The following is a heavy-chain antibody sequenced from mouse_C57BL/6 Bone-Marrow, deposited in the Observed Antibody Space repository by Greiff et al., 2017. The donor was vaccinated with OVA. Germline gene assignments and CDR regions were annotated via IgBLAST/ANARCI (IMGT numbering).Heavy chain of an antibody. CDR2: IDPSDSYT. CDR3: ARRSRHMYYYGSSYGYYAMDY. Sequence: QVQLQQPGAELVRPGTSVKLSCKASGYTFTSYWMHWVKQRPGQGLEWIGVIDPSDSYTNYNQKFKGKATLTVDTSSSTAYMQLSSLTSEDSAVYYCARRSRHMYYYGSSYGYYAMDYWGQGTSVTVSS. V-gene: IGHV1-59*01. J-gene: IGHJ4*01. D-gene: IGHD1-1*01. CDR1: GYTFTSYW.